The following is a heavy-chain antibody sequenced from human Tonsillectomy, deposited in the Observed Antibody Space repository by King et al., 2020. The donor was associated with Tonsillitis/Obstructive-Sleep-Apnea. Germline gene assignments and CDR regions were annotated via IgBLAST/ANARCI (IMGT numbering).Heavy chain of an antibody. CDR2: IYYSGST. D-gene: IGHD3-3*01. CDR3: ARGGPLRFLAWFDP. J-gene: IGHJ5*02. CDR1: GGSISSSSYY. Sequence: QLQESGPGLVKPSETLSLTCTVSGGSISSSSYYWGWIRQPPGKGLEWIGSIYYSGSTYYNPSLKSRVTISVDTSKNQFSLKLSSVTAADTAVYYCARGGPLRFLAWFDPGAREPWSPSPQ. V-gene: IGHV4-39*01.